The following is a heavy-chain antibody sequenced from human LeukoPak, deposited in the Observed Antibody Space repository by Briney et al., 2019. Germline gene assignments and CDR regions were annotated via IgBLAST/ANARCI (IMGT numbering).Heavy chain of an antibody. CDR2: IRYDGSNK. V-gene: IGHV3-30*02. CDR1: GFSFSSCA. J-gene: IGHJ4*02. D-gene: IGHD2-15*01. CDR3: AKGYCSGGNCSNFDY. Sequence: GGSLRLSCAASGFSFSSCAMHWVRQAPGKGLEWVAFIRYDGSNKYYADSVKGRFTISRDNSKNTLYLQMNSLRAEGTAVYYCAKGYCSGGNCSNFDYWGQGALVTVSS.